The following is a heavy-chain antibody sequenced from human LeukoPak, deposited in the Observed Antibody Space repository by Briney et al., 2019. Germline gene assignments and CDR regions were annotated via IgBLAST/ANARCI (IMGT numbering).Heavy chain of an antibody. D-gene: IGHD2-21*02. CDR2: ISGSGGST. J-gene: IGHJ2*01. Sequence: GGSLKLSCAASGFTFSSYAMSWVRQAPGKGLEWVSIISGSGGSTYYADSVKGRFTISRDNSKNTLYLQMNSLRAEDTAVYYCAREVVTAGPTRWYFDLWGRGTLVTVSS. V-gene: IGHV3-23*01. CDR1: GFTFSSYA. CDR3: AREVVTAGPTRWYFDL.